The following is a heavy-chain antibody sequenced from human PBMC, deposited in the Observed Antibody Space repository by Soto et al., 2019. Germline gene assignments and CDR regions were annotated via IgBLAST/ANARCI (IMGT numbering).Heavy chain of an antibody. CDR2: IYPGDSDT. CDR1: EDSFTNCW. CDR3: ARLLGQAVLDV. J-gene: IGHJ6*02. D-gene: IGHD6-19*01. Sequence: GESLKISCKGSEDSFTNCWIGWVRQMPGKGLEWMGIIYPGDSDTRYSPSFQGQVTISADKSIRPAYLQWSSLKASDTAMYYCARLLGQAVLDVWGQGTTVTVSS. V-gene: IGHV5-51*01.